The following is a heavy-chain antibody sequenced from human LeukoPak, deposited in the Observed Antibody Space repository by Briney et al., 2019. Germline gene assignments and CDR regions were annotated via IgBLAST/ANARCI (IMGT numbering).Heavy chain of an antibody. CDR3: VSRPAYYDYVWGTYRSDY. J-gene: IGHJ4*02. D-gene: IGHD3-16*02. Sequence: SETLSLTCTVSGGSISSSSYFWGWIRQPPGKGLEWIGSIYYSGSTYYNPSLKSRITISVDTSKNQFSLKLSSLTAADTAVYYCVSRPAYYDYVWGTYRSDYWGQGTLVTVSS. V-gene: IGHV4-39*01. CDR2: IYYSGST. CDR1: GGSISSSSYF.